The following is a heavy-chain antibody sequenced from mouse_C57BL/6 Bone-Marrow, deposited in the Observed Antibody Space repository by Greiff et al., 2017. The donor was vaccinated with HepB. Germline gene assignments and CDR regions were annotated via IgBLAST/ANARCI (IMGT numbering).Heavy chain of an antibody. Sequence: EVQLVESGGDLVKPGGSLKLSCAASGFTFSSYGMSSVRQTPDKRLEWVATISSGGSYTYYPDSVKGRFTISRDNAKNTLYLQMSSLKSEDTAMYYCARRGYYYAMDYWGQGTSVTVSS. CDR1: GFTFSSYG. CDR2: ISSGGSYT. J-gene: IGHJ4*01. V-gene: IGHV5-6*01. CDR3: ARRGYYYAMDY.